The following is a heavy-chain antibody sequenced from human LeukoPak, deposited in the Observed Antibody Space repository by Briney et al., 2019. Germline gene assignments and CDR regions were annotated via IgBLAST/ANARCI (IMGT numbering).Heavy chain of an antibody. CDR3: ARAREAPANVFPDH. CDR1: GFTFSRYW. CDR2: INQDGSEK. Sequence: GGSLRLSCAASGFTFSRYWMTWVRQSPGKGLEWVANINQDGSEKHYGDSVTGRFTISRDNAENSLFLQMNSLRADDTGVYYCARAREAPANVFPDHWGQGVVVTVSS. V-gene: IGHV3-7*01. D-gene: IGHD2-15*01. J-gene: IGHJ4*02.